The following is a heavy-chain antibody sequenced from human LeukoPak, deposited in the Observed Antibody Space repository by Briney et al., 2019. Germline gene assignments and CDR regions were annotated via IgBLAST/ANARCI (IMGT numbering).Heavy chain of an antibody. Sequence: VSVELSRKVSGYTFTIYDIIWVRQASGQGLEWVGWMNPNWCNTVYAEMLQDSDTNTRNTPISTAYRELHPVRPEDTAVYYCARGLVDYFDYWGQGTLVTVSS. CDR2: MNPNWCNT. CDR3: ARGLVDYFDY. CDR1: GYTFTIYD. J-gene: IGHJ4*02. V-gene: IGHV1-8*03. D-gene: IGHD2-15*01.